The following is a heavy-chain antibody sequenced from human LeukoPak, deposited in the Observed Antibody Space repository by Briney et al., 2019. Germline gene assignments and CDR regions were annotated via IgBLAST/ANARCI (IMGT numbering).Heavy chain of an antibody. J-gene: IGHJ6*03. CDR1: GGSISDYY. CDR3: ARLGKTYYMDV. Sequence: PSETLSLTCTVSGGSISDYYWSWIRQSPLKGLEWIGYISYTGKVNYNPSLKSRLTISLDTSKNQFSLKLSSVTAADTAVYFCARLGKTYYMDVWGTGTTVTVSS. CDR2: ISYTGKV. V-gene: IGHV4-59*08. D-gene: IGHD1/OR15-1a*01.